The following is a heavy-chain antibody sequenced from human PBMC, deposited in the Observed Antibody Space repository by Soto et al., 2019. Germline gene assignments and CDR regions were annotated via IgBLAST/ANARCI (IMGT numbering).Heavy chain of an antibody. CDR3: ARGDRGAFDL. V-gene: IGHV3-74*01. J-gene: IGHJ3*01. Sequence: EVQLLESGGGLVQPGESLRLSCAASGFTFSYYWMHWVRQAPGMGLVWVSRIHSDGSSTTYADSVKGRFTISRDNARKTRYLQMNSLRAEDTAVYYCARGDRGAFDLWGQGTVLTVSS. CDR2: IHSDGSST. D-gene: IGHD1-26*01. CDR1: GFTFSYYW.